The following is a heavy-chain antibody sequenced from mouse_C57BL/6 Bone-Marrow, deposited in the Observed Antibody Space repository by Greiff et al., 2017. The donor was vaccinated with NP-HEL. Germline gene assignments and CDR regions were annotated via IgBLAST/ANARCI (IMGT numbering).Heavy chain of an antibody. CDR1: GYTFTSYW. D-gene: IGHD2-5*01. CDR3: ATYYSNYYAMDY. Sequence: QVQLQQPGAELVKPGASVKLSCKASGYTFTSYWMHWVKQRPGQGLEWIGMIHPNSGSTNYNEKFKSKATLTVDKSSSTAYMQLSSLTSEDPAVYYCATYYSNYYAMDYWGQGTSVTVSS. CDR2: IHPNSGST. V-gene: IGHV1-64*01. J-gene: IGHJ4*01.